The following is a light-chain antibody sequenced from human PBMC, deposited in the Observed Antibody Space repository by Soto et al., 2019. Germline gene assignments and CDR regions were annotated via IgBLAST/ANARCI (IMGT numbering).Light chain of an antibody. CDR3: QQRSNWLT. Sequence: EIVLTQSPATLSLSPGERATLSCRASQSVSSSLAWYQQKPGQAPRLLIYDASNRATGIPARFSGSGSGTDFTHTISILEPEDFAVYYCQQRSNWLTFGGGTKVEIK. CDR1: QSVSSS. CDR2: DAS. J-gene: IGKJ4*01. V-gene: IGKV3-11*01.